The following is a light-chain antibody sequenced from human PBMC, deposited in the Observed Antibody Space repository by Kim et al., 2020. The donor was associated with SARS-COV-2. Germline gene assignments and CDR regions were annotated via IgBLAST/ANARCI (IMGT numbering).Light chain of an antibody. J-gene: IGKJ2*01. CDR2: GAS. CDR3: HQYNDWPPGDT. V-gene: IGKV3-15*01. CDR1: QRVCNN. Sequence: PAQGTTPCFRARQRVCNNVACAQHNPGQAPTVLIYGASTRATGIPARFSGSGSGTEFTLSISSLQSEDFAVYFCHQYNDWPPGDTFGQGTKLEI.